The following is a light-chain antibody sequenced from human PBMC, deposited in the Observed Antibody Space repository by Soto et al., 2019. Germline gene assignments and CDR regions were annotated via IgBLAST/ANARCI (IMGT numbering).Light chain of an antibody. CDR3: SSYSGSDNFVV. CDR2: EVI. J-gene: IGLJ3*02. CDR1: DSDIGGYNF. V-gene: IGLV2-8*01. Sequence: QSALTQPPSASGSPGQSVTISCAGTDSDIGGYNFVSWYQQHPGKAPKLTIYEVIKRPSGVPDRFSGSKSGNTASLTVSGLHTEDEAEYYCSSYSGSDNFVVFGGGTKLTVL.